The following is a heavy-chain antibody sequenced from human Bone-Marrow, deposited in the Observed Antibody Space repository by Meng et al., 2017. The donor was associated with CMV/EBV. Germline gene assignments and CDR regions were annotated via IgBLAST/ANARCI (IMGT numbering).Heavy chain of an antibody. CDR2: IRYDGSNK. CDR3: AKGARLVPYCDY. Sequence: GGSLRLSCAASGFTFSSYGMHWVRQAPGKGLEWVAFIRYDGSNKYYADSVKGRFTISRDNSKNTLYLQMNSLRAEDTAVYYCAKGARLVPYCDYLGQGTLVNVDS. V-gene: IGHV3-30*02. D-gene: IGHD6-19*01. J-gene: IGHJ4*02. CDR1: GFTFSSYG.